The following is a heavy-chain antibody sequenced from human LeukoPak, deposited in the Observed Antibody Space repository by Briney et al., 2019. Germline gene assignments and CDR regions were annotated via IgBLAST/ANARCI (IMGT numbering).Heavy chain of an antibody. CDR1: GGSISSSSYY. D-gene: IGHD4-17*01. Sequence: SETLSLTCTVSGGSISSSSYYWGWIRQPPGKGLEWIGSIYYSGSTYYNPSLKSRVTISVDTSKNQFPLKLSSVTAADTAVYYCARQDYGDYLFDYWGQGTLVTVSS. V-gene: IGHV4-39*01. J-gene: IGHJ4*02. CDR2: IYYSGST. CDR3: ARQDYGDYLFDY.